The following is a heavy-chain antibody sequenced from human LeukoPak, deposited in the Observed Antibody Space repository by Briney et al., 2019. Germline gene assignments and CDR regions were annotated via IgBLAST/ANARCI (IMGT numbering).Heavy chain of an antibody. Sequence: SETLSLTCVVSTDSFSSHYWTWIRQPPGKGLEWIGYISYIWSTNYNPSLKMRATISIDPSTNQFSLKLTSVTAADTAVYYCARDLVTVTKGFDIWGQGTMVSVSS. D-gene: IGHD4-17*01. V-gene: IGHV4-59*11. CDR2: ISYIWST. J-gene: IGHJ3*02. CDR3: ARDLVTVTKGFDI. CDR1: TDSFSSHY.